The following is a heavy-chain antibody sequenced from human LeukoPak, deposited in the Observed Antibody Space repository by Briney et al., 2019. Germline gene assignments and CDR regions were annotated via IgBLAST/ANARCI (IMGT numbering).Heavy chain of an antibody. CDR3: ARGGSGPRRYFYYGMDV. V-gene: IGHV4-34*01. CDR1: GGSFSGYY. D-gene: IGHD6-25*01. Sequence: SETLSLTCAVYGGSFSGYYWSWIRQPPGKGLEWIGEINHSGSTNYNPSLKSRVTISFDTSKNQFSLKPTSVTAADTAVYYCARGGSGPRRYFYYGMDVWGQGTTVTVSS. CDR2: INHSGST. J-gene: IGHJ6*02.